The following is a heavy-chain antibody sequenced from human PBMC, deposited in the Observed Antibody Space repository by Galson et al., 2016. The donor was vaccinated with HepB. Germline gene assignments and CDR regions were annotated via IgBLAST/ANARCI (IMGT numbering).Heavy chain of an antibody. V-gene: IGHV3-23*01. CDR1: AFTFRSHA. CDR3: AKDWRGGSCYPPDTEG. D-gene: IGHD2-15*01. J-gene: IGHJ4*02. Sequence: SLRLSCAASAFTFRSHAMTWVRQAPGKGLEWVSSLSSDGSTYYADSVKGRFTISRNNSKNTLYLQLNSLRAEDTAVYYCAKDWRGGSCYPPDTEGWGQGTLVTVSS. CDR2: LSSDGST.